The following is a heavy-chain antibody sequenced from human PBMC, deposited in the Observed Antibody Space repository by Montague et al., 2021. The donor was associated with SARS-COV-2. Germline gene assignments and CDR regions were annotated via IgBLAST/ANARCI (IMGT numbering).Heavy chain of an antibody. CDR3: VRASLIKARIAVAGTTVY. V-gene: IGHV3-30*09. J-gene: IGHJ4*02. D-gene: IGHD6-19*01. CDR1: GFTVNNYA. Sequence: SLRLSCAASGFTVNNYAMHWVRQAPGKVLELVAIISYDGSNKYYADSVKVRFAISRDNSKNTLYLQMNSLRAEDTAVYYCVRASLIKARIAVAGTTVYWGQGTLVTISS. CDR2: ISYDGSNK.